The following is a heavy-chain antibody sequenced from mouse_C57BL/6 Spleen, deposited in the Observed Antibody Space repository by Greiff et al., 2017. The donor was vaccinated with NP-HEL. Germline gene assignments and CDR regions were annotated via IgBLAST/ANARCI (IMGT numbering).Heavy chain of an antibody. CDR3: ARSLYYGSSYDYAMDY. V-gene: IGHV1-52*01. Sequence: QVQLQQPGAELVRPGSSVKLSCKASGYTFTSYWMHWVKQRPIQGLEWIGNIDPSDSETHYNQKFKDKATLTVDKSSSTAYMQLSSLTSEDSAVYYCARSLYYGSSYDYAMDYWGQGTSVTVSS. CDR2: IDPSDSET. D-gene: IGHD1-1*01. J-gene: IGHJ4*01. CDR1: GYTFTSYW.